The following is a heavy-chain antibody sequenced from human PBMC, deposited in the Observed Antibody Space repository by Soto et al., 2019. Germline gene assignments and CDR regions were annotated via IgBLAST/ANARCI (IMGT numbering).Heavy chain of an antibody. CDR1: GFTFSSYA. J-gene: IGHJ6*02. CDR3: AKDICGGDCSNYYYYGMDV. CDR2: ISGSGGST. V-gene: IGHV3-23*01. Sequence: EVQLLESGGGLVQPGGSLRLSCAASGFTFSSYAMSWVRQAPGKGLEWVSAISGSGGSTYYADSVKGRFTISRDNSKNTLYLQMNSLRAEDTAVYYCAKDICGGDCSNYYYYGMDVWGQGTTVTVSS. D-gene: IGHD2-21*02.